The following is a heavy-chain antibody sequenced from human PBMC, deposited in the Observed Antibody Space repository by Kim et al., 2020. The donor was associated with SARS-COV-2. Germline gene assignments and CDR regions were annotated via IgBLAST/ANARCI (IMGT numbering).Heavy chain of an antibody. CDR2: IDHAGST. V-gene: IGHV4-34*01. Sequence: YAVYGGSFSAFHWSWIRQPPGKGLEWIGEIDHAGSTNYNPSLKSRVTISVDTSKNHISLRLRSVTAADTAVYYCARSQPGAYYYYAMDVWGQGTTVT. J-gene: IGHJ6*02. CDR1: GGSFSAFH. D-gene: IGHD3-10*01. CDR3: ARSQPGAYYYYAMDV.